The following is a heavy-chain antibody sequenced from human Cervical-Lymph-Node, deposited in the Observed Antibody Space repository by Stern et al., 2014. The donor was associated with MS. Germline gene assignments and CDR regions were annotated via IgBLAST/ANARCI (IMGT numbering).Heavy chain of an antibody. D-gene: IGHD1-26*01. CDR3: ARNSGSYYSVFVYFQH. V-gene: IGHV1-69*01. Sequence: VQLVESAAEVKKPGSSVKVSCKASGGTFSSYAISWVRQATGQGLEWMGGIIPIFGTANYAQKFQGRVTITADESTSTAYMELSSLRSEDTAVYYCARNSGSYYSVFVYFQHWGQGTLVTVSS. CDR2: IIPIFGTA. CDR1: GGTFSSYA. J-gene: IGHJ1*01.